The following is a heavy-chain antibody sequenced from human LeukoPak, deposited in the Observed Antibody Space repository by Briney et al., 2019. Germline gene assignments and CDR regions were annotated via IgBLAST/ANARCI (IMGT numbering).Heavy chain of an antibody. CDR2: ISSSSSYI. J-gene: IGHJ4*02. D-gene: IGHD6-19*01. Sequence: PGGSLRLSCATSGFTFSSYSMNWVRQAPGKGLEWVSSISSSSSYIYYADSVKGRFTISRDNAKNSLYLQMNSLRAEDTAVYYCARDGVAGTRYHYNWGQGTLVTVSS. V-gene: IGHV3-21*01. CDR1: GFTFSSYS. CDR3: ARDGVAGTRYHYN.